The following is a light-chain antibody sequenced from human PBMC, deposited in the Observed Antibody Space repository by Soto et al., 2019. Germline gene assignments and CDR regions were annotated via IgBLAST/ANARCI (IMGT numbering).Light chain of an antibody. J-gene: IGKJ1*01. V-gene: IGKV3D-20*02. CDR2: GAS. CDR1: QSVSSSY. CDR3: QQRSNWPRGT. Sequence: EIVLTQSPGTLSLSPGERATLSCRASQSVSSSYLAWYQQKPGQAPRLLIYGASSRATGIPARFSGGGSGTDFTLTISSLEPEDFAVYYCQQRSNWPRGTFGQGTKVDIK.